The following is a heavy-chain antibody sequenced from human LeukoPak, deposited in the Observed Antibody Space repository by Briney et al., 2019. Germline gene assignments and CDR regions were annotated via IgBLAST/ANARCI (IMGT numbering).Heavy chain of an antibody. CDR2: INPNSGGT. CDR3: ASRGYSSSWYGHYYYYMDV. J-gene: IGHJ6*03. D-gene: IGHD6-13*01. CDR1: GYTFTGYY. V-gene: IGHV1-2*02. Sequence: GASVKVSCKASGYTFTGYYMHWVRQAPGQGLEWMGWINPNSGGTNYAQKFQGRVTMTRDTSISTAYMELSRLRSDDTAVYYCASRGYSSSWYGHYYYYMDVWGKGTTVTVSS.